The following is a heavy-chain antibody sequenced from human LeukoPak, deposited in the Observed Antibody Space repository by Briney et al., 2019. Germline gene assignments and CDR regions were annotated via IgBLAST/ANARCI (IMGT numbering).Heavy chain of an antibody. V-gene: IGHV3-13*01. CDR3: AKEAMIVVVITKGDAFDI. Sequence: GGSLRLSCAASGFTFSSYDMHWVRQATGKGLEWVSAIGTAGDTYYPGSVKGRFTISRENAKNSLYLQMNSLRAEDTAVYYCAKEAMIVVVITKGDAFDIRGQGTMVTVSS. D-gene: IGHD3-22*01. J-gene: IGHJ3*02. CDR1: GFTFSSYD. CDR2: IGTAGDT.